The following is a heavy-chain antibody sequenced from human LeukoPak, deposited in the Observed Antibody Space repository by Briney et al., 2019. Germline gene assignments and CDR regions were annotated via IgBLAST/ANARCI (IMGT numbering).Heavy chain of an antibody. J-gene: IGHJ4*02. CDR2: IYYSGST. CDR3: AREGYSPFFDY. D-gene: IGHD5-18*01. Sequence: PSETLSLTCTVSGGSISSSSYYWGWIRQPPGKGLEWIGSIYYSGSTYHNPSLKSRVTISVDTSKNQFSLKLSSVTAADTAVYYCAREGYSPFFDYWGQGTLVTVSS. CDR1: GGSISSSSYY. V-gene: IGHV4-39*02.